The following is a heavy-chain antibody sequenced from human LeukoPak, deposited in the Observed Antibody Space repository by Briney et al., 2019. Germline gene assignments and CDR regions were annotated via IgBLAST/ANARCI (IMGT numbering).Heavy chain of an antibody. J-gene: IGHJ4*02. Sequence: GGSLRLSCAASGFTFSSYAMHWVRQAPGKGLEWVAVISYDGSNKYYADSVKGRFTISRDNSKNTLYLQMNSLRAEDTAVYYCARVGDVVRSGYYLHVYYFDYWGQGTLVTVSS. V-gene: IGHV3-30-3*01. CDR3: ARVGDVVRSGYYLHVYYFDY. CDR1: GFTFSSYA. D-gene: IGHD3-22*01. CDR2: ISYDGSNK.